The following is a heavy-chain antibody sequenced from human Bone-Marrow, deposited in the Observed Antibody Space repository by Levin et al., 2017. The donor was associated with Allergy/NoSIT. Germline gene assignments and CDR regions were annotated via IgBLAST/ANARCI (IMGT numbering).Heavy chain of an antibody. CDR1: GFTFSSYW. Sequence: GGSLRLSCAASGFTFSSYWMSWVRQAPGKGLEWVANIKQDGSEKYYVDSVKGRFTISRDNAKNSLYLQMNSLRAEDTAVYYCARVAAASDTTPFDYWGQGTLVTVSS. CDR3: ARVAAASDTTPFDY. D-gene: IGHD6-13*01. CDR2: IKQDGSEK. J-gene: IGHJ4*02. V-gene: IGHV3-7*04.